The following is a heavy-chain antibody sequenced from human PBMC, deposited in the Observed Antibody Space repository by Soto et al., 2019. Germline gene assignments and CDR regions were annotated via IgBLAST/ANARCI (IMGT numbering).Heavy chain of an antibody. Sequence: QVQLVQSGAEVKKPESSVKVSCKAPGGTFSTYAISWVRQAPGQGLEWMGGIIPMFGTANYAQRFQDRVTITADESTNTVYMELSSPSSEDTAVYFCASGIQLWLRRINNGYSGWGQGTLVTVSS. J-gene: IGHJ4*02. V-gene: IGHV1-69*12. CDR1: GGTFSTYA. CDR2: IIPMFGTA. CDR3: ASGIQLWLRRINNGYSG. D-gene: IGHD5-18*01.